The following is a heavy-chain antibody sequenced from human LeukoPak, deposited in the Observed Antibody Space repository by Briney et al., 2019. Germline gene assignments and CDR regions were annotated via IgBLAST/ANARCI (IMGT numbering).Heavy chain of an antibody. CDR3: AKDLGSGWYFDY. D-gene: IGHD6-19*01. Sequence: PGGSLRLSCAASGFTFDDYAMHWVRQAPGKGLEWVSGISWNSGSIGYADSVKGRFTISRDNAKNSLYLQMNSLRAEDTALYYCAKDLGSGWYFDYWGQETLVTVSS. V-gene: IGHV3-9*01. CDR2: ISWNSGSI. J-gene: IGHJ4*02. CDR1: GFTFDDYA.